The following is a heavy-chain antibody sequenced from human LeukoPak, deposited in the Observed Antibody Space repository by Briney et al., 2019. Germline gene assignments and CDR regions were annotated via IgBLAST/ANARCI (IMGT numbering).Heavy chain of an antibody. CDR2: ISGSGGST. V-gene: IGHV3-23*01. CDR3: ARGGSSGYYPPFDY. CDR1: GFTFDDYT. Sequence: GGSLRLSCAASGFTFDDYTMHWVRQAPGKGLEWVSAISGSGGSTYYADSVKGRFTISRDNSKNTLYLQMNSLRAEDTAVYYCARGGSSGYYPPFDYWGQGTLVTVSS. D-gene: IGHD3-22*01. J-gene: IGHJ4*02.